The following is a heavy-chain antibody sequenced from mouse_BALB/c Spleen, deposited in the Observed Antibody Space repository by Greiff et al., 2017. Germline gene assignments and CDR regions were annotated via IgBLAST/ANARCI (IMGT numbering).Heavy chain of an antibody. V-gene: IGHV5-12-1*01. CDR1: GFAFSSYD. D-gene: IGHD1-1*01. CDR3: ARLSSSYAMDY. J-gene: IGHJ4*01. CDR2: ISSGGGST. Sequence: DVKLVESGGGLVKPGGSLKLSCAASGFAFSSYDMSWVRQTPEKRLEWVAYISSGGGSTYYPDTVKGRFTISRDNAKNTLYLQMSSLKSEDTAMYYCARLSSSYAMDYWGQGTSVTVSS.